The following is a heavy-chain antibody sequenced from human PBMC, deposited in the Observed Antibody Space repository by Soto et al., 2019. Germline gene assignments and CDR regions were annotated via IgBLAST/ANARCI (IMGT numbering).Heavy chain of an antibody. CDR3: ARGKSSYLSYVEY. CDR2: VTVYNGHT. V-gene: IGHV1-18*01. Sequence: GASVKVSCKTSGYSFPDYSINWVRQAPGQGLEWLGWVTVYNGHTNYAPSLQGRVTITTDSATSTVYMELTTLRSDDTAVYYCARGKSSYLSYVEYWGQGTPVTVSS. J-gene: IGHJ4*02. D-gene: IGHD3-16*01. CDR1: GYSFPDYS.